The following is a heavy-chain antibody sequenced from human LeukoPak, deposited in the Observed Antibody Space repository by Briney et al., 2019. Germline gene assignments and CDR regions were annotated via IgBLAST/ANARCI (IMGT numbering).Heavy chain of an antibody. CDR1: GYTLTELS. J-gene: IGHJ3*02. CDR3: ARGFVLEWLWHRGSDAFDI. Sequence: ASVKVSCKVSGYTLTELSMHWVRQAPGKGLEWMGGFDPEDGETIYAQKFQGRVTITADKSTSTAYMELSSLRSEATAVYYCARGFVLEWLWHRGSDAFDIWGQGTMVTVSS. CDR2: FDPEDGET. V-gene: IGHV1-24*01. D-gene: IGHD3-3*01.